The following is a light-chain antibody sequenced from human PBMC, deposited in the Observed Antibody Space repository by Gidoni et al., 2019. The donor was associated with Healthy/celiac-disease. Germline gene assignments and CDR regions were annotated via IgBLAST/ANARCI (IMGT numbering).Light chain of an antibody. CDR2: DVS. V-gene: IGLV2-14*03. CDR3: CSYTSISTLYV. Sequence: QSALTQPASVSGSPGQSITISCTGTSSDVGGYNYVPWYQQHTGKAPKLMIYDVSNRPSGVSNRFSGSKSGNTASLTISGLQAEDEADYYCCSYTSISTLYVFGTGTKFTVL. J-gene: IGLJ1*01. CDR1: SSDVGGYNY.